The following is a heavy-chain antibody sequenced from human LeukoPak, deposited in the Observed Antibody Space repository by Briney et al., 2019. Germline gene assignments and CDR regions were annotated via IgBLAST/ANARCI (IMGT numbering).Heavy chain of an antibody. J-gene: IGHJ4*01. CDR1: GESFNDYF. V-gene: IGHV4-34*01. CDR2: INHSEST. CDR3: ARVLGVRTAAAYLAY. D-gene: IGHD6-25*01. Sequence: SETLSLTRAVYGESFNDYFWTWVRQPPGKGLEWIGEINHSESTNWIGEISHSESTSYNPSLKSRVTLSVDTSKNQFSLKLSSVTAADTAIYYCARVLGVRTAAAYLAYWGQGTLVTVSA.